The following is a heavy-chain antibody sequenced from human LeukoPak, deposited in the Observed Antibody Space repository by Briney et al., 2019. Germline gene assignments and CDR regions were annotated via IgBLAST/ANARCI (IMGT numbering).Heavy chain of an antibody. Sequence: GGSLRLSCAASGSTFSNYWMHWVRQAPGKGLEWVSRIKSDGSITSYADAVKGRFTISRDNAKSTLYLQMNSLRAEDTAVYYCVWFGELARFDPWGQGTLVTVSS. V-gene: IGHV3-74*01. CDR2: IKSDGSIT. D-gene: IGHD3-10*01. CDR1: GSTFSNYW. J-gene: IGHJ5*02. CDR3: VWFGELARFDP.